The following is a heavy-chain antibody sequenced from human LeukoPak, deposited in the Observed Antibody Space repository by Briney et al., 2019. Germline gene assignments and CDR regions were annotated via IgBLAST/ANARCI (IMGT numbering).Heavy chain of an antibody. Sequence: SGPTLVKPTQTLTLTCTFSGFSLSTSGVGVGWIRQPPGKALEWLALIYWDDDKRYIPSLKSRLTITKDTSKNQVVLTMTNMDPVDTATYYCAHKGAIINAFDVWGQGTMVTVSS. V-gene: IGHV2-5*02. CDR3: AHKGAIINAFDV. CDR2: IYWDDDK. J-gene: IGHJ3*01. CDR1: GFSLSTSGVG. D-gene: IGHD2-21*01.